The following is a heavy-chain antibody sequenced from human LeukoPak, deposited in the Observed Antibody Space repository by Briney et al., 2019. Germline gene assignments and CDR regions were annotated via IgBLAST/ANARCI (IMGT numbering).Heavy chain of an antibody. CDR1: GGSINGYF. V-gene: IGHV4-4*09. J-gene: IGHJ6*03. CDR3: ARGLRDEERYYKYYYMDV. CDR2: IHTIET. D-gene: IGHD3-22*01. Sequence: SETLSLTCTISGGSINGYFGTWIRQASGKGLEWIGYIHTIETKYNPSLQSRVSTSIDTSKNQFSLNLRSVTAADTAVYYCARGLRDEERYYKYYYMDVWGKGTTVTVS.